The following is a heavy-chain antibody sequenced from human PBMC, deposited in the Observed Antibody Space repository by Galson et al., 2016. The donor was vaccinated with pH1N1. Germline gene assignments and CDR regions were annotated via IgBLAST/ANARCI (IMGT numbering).Heavy chain of an antibody. J-gene: IGHJ4*02. D-gene: IGHD2-15*01. CDR3: ARGLEYSRDS. CDR2: ITSGGGST. V-gene: IGHV1-46*01. Sequence: SVRVSCAASGYTFTASSINWVRQTPGEGLEWMAVITSGGGSTNYAQKFQARVTITRDTAKNTVFLQMNGLRDEDTAIYYCARGLEYSRDSWGQGTLVTVSS. CDR1: GYTFTASS.